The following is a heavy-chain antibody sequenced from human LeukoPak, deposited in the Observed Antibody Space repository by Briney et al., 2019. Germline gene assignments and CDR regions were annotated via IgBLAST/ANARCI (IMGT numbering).Heavy chain of an antibody. D-gene: IGHD5-12*01. V-gene: IGHV4-34*01. J-gene: IGHJ4*02. CDR2: INHSGST. CDR1: GGSFSGYY. CDR3: ARLRDSGLYFDY. Sequence: PSETLSLTCAVYGGSFSGYYWSWIRQPPGKGLEWIGEINHSGSTNYNPSLKSRVTISVDTSKNQFSLKLSSVTAADTAVYYCARLRDSGLYFDYWGQGTLVTVSS.